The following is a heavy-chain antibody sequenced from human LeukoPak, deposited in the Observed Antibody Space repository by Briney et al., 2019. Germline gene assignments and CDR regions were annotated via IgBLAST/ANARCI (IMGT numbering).Heavy chain of an antibody. CDR3: ARQAPLYSSSSTFPTPYY. D-gene: IGHD6-13*01. V-gene: IGHV1-2*02. Sequence: GASVKVSCKASGYTFTGYYMHWVRQAPGQGLEWMGWINPNSGGTNYAQKFQGRVTMTRDTSISTAYMELSRLRSDDTAVYYCARQAPLYSSSSTFPTPYYWGQGTLVTVSS. CDR1: GYTFTGYY. CDR2: INPNSGGT. J-gene: IGHJ4*02.